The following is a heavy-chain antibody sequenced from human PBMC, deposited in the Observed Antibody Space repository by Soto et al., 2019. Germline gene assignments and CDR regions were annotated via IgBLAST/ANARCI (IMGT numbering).Heavy chain of an antibody. D-gene: IGHD3-22*01. CDR3: ATKRLYYYDSSGYGPFDY. V-gene: IGHV1-18*01. CDR2: ISAYNGNT. CDR1: GYTFTSYG. Sequence: ASVKVSCKASGYTFTSYGISWVRQAPGQGLEWMGWISAYNGNTNYAQKLQGRVTMTEDTSTDTAYMELSSLRSEDTAVYYCATKRLYYYDSSGYGPFDYWGQGTLVTVSS. J-gene: IGHJ4*02.